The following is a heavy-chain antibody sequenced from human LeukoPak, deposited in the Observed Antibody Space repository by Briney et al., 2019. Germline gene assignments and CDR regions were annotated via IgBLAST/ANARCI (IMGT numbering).Heavy chain of an antibody. CDR2: INSAGSST. D-gene: IGHD4-17*01. CDR3: ARPVGDYARGGFDI. Sequence: GGSLRLSCAASGFTFSSYWMHWVRQAPGKGLVWVSRINSAGSSTNYADSAKGRFTISRDNAKNTLHLQMNSLRAEDTAMYYCARPVGDYARGGFDIWGQGTLVTVSS. J-gene: IGHJ3*02. CDR1: GFTFSSYW. V-gene: IGHV3-74*01.